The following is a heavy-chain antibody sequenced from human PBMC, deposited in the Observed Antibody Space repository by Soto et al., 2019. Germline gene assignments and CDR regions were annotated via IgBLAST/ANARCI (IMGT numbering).Heavy chain of an antibody. CDR1: GGSFSGYY. CDR2: INHSGST. Sequence: ETLSLTCAVYGGSFSGYYWSWIRQPPGKGLEWIGEINHSGSTNYNPSLKSRVTISVDTSKNQFSLKLSSVTAADTAVYYCARGRSKWRSYYYYGMDVWGQGTTVTVSS. J-gene: IGHJ6*02. CDR3: ARGRSKWRSYYYYGMDV. V-gene: IGHV4-34*01. D-gene: IGHD5-12*01.